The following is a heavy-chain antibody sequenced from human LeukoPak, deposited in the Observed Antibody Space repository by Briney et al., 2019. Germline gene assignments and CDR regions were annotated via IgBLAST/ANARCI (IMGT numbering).Heavy chain of an antibody. CDR1: GLTVSSNY. V-gene: IGHV3-66*01. D-gene: IGHD1-7*01. J-gene: IGHJ4*02. Sequence: GGSLRLSCAASGLTVSSNYMSWVRQAPGRGLEWVSLISSGGSTYYADSVRGRFTISRDNSKNTLYLQMNSLRAEDTAVYYCARDWGNWNYDYWGQGTLVTVSS. CDR3: ARDWGNWNYDY. CDR2: ISSGGST.